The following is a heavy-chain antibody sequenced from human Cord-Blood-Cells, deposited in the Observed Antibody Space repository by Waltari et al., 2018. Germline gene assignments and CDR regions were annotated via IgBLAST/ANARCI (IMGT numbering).Heavy chain of an antibody. CDR3: AREFYSGSYYFDY. D-gene: IGHD1-26*01. CDR1: GFPVSSHY. Sequence: EVQLVESGGGLLQPGGSLRLSCAAPGFPVSSHYMSWVRQAPGKGLEWVSVIYSGGSTYYADSVKGRFTISRDNSKNTLYLQMNSLRAEDTAVYYCAREFYSGSYYFDYWGQGTLVTVSS. V-gene: IGHV3-53*01. J-gene: IGHJ4*02. CDR2: IYSGGST.